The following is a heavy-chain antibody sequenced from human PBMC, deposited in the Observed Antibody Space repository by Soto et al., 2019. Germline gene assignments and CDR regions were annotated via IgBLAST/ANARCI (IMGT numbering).Heavy chain of an antibody. J-gene: IGHJ4*02. V-gene: IGHV4-4*02. Sequence: PSETLSLTCAVSGGSISSSNCWSWFRQPPGKGLEWIGEIYHSGSTNYNPSLKSRVTISVDKSKNQFSLKLSSVTAADTAMYYCATQIGLHGVSRYFDSWGQGTLVTVSS. CDR3: ATQIGLHGVSRYFDS. D-gene: IGHD4-17*01. CDR1: GGSISSSNC. CDR2: IYHSGST.